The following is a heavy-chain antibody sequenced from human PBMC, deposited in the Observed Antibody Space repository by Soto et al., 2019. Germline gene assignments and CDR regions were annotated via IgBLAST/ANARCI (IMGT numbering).Heavy chain of an antibody. D-gene: IGHD3-3*01. CDR3: ARVSYYDFWSQGYYYYMDV. V-gene: IGHV4-59*01. Sequence: SETLSLTCTVSGGSISSYYWSWTRQPPGKGLEWIGYIYYSGSTNYNPSLKSRVTISVDTSKNQFSLKLSSVTAADTAAYYCARVSYYDFWSQGYYYYMDVWGKGTTVTVSS. CDR1: GGSISSYY. CDR2: IYYSGST. J-gene: IGHJ6*03.